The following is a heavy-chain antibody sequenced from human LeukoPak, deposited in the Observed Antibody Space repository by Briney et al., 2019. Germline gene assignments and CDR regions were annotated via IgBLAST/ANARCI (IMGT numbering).Heavy chain of an antibody. CDR1: VGSITTDN. J-gene: IGHJ4*02. CDR2: IHYSGSD. V-gene: IGHV4-59*01. CDR3: ARCYGSGNYFDY. Sequence: SETLSLSCTLSVGSITTDNSSCIPDTPQKGLEWIGYIHYSGSDNYNPSLESRVTISVDASKNLFSLKLSSVTAADTAVYYCARCYGSGNYFDYWGQGTLVTVSS. D-gene: IGHD3-10*01.